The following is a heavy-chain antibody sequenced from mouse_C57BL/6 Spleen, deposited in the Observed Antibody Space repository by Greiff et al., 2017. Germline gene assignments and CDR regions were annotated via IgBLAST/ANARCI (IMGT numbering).Heavy chain of an antibody. D-gene: IGHD1-1*02. CDR1: GYTFTSYW. Sequence: QVQLQQSGAELVRPGSSVKLSCKASGYTFTSYWMHWVKQRPIQGLEWIGNIDPSDSETHYNQKFKDKATLTVDKSSSTAYMQLSSLTSEDSAVYYCARGRGGRIDYWGKGTTLTVSS. CDR3: ARGRGGRIDY. V-gene: IGHV1-52*01. J-gene: IGHJ2*01. CDR2: IDPSDSET.